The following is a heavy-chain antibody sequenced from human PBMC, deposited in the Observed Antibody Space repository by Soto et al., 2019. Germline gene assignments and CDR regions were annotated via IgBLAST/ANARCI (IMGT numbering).Heavy chain of an antibody. J-gene: IGHJ4*02. Sequence: PGGSLRLSCVASGFSFRSYSMNWVRQAPGKGQEWVAYVSGSGNTQYYADSVKGRFTISRDNAMQSLYLQLNSLRDEDTAVYYCARDPKSGNQKLYFDYWGQGALVTVSS. CDR1: GFSFRSYS. V-gene: IGHV3-48*02. CDR2: VSGSGNTQ. D-gene: IGHD1-26*01. CDR3: ARDPKSGNQKLYFDY.